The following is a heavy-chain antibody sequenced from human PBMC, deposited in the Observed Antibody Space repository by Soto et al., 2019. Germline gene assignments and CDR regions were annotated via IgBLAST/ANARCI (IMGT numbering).Heavy chain of an antibody. CDR1: GGSFSGYY. CDR2: INHSGST. D-gene: IGHD1-1*01. V-gene: IGHV4-34*01. Sequence: PSETLSLTCAVYGGSFSGYYWSWIRQPPGKGLEWIGEINHSGSTNYNPSLKSRVTISVDTSKNQFSLKLSSVTAADTAVYYCARGKLLTTTDYYYYYMDVWGKGTTVNVSS. CDR3: ARGKLLTTTDYYYYYMDV. J-gene: IGHJ6*03.